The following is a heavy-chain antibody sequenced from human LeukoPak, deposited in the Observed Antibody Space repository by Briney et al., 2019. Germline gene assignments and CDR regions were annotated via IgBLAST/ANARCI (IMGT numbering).Heavy chain of an antibody. CDR1: GYSIRTSYY. D-gene: IGHD2-2*01. CDR3: ARTILGYCSDSSCCPDAFDI. V-gene: IGHV4-38-2*01. CDR2: AHHSGRT. J-gene: IGHJ3*02. Sequence: SETLSLTCAVSGYSIRTSYYWGWIRQPPGKGLEWFGSAHHSGRTYHNPSLKSRVSISLDTSKNEFSLKLSSVTAADTAVYYCARTILGYCSDSSCCPDAFDIWGRGTLVTVSS.